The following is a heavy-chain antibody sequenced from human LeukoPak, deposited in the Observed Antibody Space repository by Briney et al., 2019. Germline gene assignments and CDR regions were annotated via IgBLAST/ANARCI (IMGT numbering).Heavy chain of an antibody. CDR2: IYHTGTT. CDR3: ARSPDDAFDI. J-gene: IGHJ3*02. V-gene: IGHV4-31*03. Sequence: SETLSLTCTVSGGSISSGGYYCSWIRQHPGKGLEWIAYIYHTGTTYYNPSLKSRVTISVDTSKNQFSLKLSSVTAADTAVYYSARSPDDAFDIWGQGTMVTVSS. CDR1: GGSISSGGYY.